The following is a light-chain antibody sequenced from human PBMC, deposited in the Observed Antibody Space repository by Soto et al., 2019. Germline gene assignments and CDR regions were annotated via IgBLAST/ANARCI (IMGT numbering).Light chain of an antibody. V-gene: IGLV1-47*01. Sequence: QSVLTQPPSASGTPGQRVTISCSGSTSKIGKNFVYWYQQLPGMAPRLLIYKNDQRLSGVPDRFSGSKSGTSASLAISGVRSEDEADYFCAVWDDSLTAYLFGSGTKVTVL. CDR2: KND. J-gene: IGLJ1*01. CDR3: AVWDDSLTAYL. CDR1: TSKIGKNF.